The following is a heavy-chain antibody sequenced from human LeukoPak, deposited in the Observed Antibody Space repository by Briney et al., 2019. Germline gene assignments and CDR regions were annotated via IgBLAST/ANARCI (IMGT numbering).Heavy chain of an antibody. D-gene: IGHD1-26*01. CDR1: GGSFSGYY. J-gene: IGHJ4*02. Sequence: SETLSLTCAVYGGSFSGYYWSWIRQPPGKGLEWSGEINHSGGTNYNPSLKSRVTISVDTSKNQFSLELSPVTAADTAVYYCARFLVGTSTQSFDYWGQGTLVTVSS. CDR3: ARFLVGTSTQSFDY. V-gene: IGHV4-34*01. CDR2: INHSGGT.